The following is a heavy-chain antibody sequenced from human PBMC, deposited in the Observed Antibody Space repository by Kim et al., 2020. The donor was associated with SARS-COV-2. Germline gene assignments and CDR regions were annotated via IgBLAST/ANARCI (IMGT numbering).Heavy chain of an antibody. CDR1: GGTFSSYA. D-gene: IGHD1-26*01. CDR2: IIPILGIA. Sequence: SVKVSCKASGGTFSSYAISWVRQAPGQGLEWMGRIIPILGIANYAQKFQGRVTITADKSTSTAYMELSSLRSEDTAVYYCARDSLVGVLMWDYWGQGTLVTVSS. V-gene: IGHV1-69*04. J-gene: IGHJ4*02. CDR3: ARDSLVGVLMWDY.